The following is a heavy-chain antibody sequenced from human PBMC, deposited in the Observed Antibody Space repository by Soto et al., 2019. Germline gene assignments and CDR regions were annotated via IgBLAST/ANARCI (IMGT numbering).Heavy chain of an antibody. CDR1: GYTFTKYG. CDR2: ISGSSGNA. Sequence: QVQLVQSGAVVKNPGASVKVSCKTSGYTFTKYGVGWVRQAPGQGLEWMGWISGSSGNANYAEKVQGRITLTTDTSTSTAYIELRSLRSDDTAVYYCAREMAGLGGEYDYWGQGTLVTVSS. V-gene: IGHV1-18*01. CDR3: AREMAGLGGEYDY. D-gene: IGHD3-16*01. J-gene: IGHJ4*02.